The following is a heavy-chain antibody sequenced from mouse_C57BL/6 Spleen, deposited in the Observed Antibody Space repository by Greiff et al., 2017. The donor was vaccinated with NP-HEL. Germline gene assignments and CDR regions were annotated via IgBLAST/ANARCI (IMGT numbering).Heavy chain of an antibody. CDR2: ISGGGGNT. Sequence: EVKLMESGGGLVKPGGSLKLSCAASGFTFSSYTMSWVRQTPEKRLEWVATISGGGGNTYYPDSVKGLFTISRDNAKNTLYLQMSSLRSEDTALYYCARHEGAQATWFAYWGQGTLVTVAA. V-gene: IGHV5-9*01. D-gene: IGHD3-2*02. CDR1: GFTFSSYT. CDR3: ARHEGAQATWFAY. J-gene: IGHJ3*01.